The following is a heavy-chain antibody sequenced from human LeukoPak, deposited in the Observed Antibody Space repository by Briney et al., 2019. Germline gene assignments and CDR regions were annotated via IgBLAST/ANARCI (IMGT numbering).Heavy chain of an antibody. Sequence: GGSLRLSCAASGFTFTTYWMGWVRQAPGKGLGWVGNINQDGSEKYYVDSVKGRFTISRDNAKNSLYLQMNSLRAEDAAVYYCARPLKYYYGSETYFWFDPWGQGTLVTVSS. V-gene: IGHV3-7*01. CDR3: ARPLKYYYGSETYFWFDP. CDR1: GFTFTTYW. CDR2: INQDGSEK. J-gene: IGHJ5*02. D-gene: IGHD3-10*01.